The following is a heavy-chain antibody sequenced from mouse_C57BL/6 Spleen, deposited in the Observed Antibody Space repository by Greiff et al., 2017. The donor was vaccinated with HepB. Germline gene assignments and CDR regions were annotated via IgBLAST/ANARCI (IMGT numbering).Heavy chain of an antibody. J-gene: IGHJ2*01. D-gene: IGHD3-2*02. V-gene: IGHV1-15*01. CDR3: TKRAAQAVYYFDY. CDR2: IDPETGGT. CDR1: GYTFTDYE. Sequence: QVQLQQSGAELVRPGASVTLSCKASGYTFTDYEMHWVKQTPVHGLEWIGAIDPETGGTAYNQKFKGKAILTADKSSSTAYMELRSLTSEDSAVYYCTKRAAQAVYYFDYWGQGTTLTVSS.